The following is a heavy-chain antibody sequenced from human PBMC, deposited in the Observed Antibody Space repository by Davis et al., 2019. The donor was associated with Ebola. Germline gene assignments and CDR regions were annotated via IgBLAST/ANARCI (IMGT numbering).Heavy chain of an antibody. CDR2: IYPGDSDT. Sequence: PGGSLRLSCQGSGFNFTSFWIGWVRQMPGKGLEWMGSIYPGDSDTRYSPSFQGQVTISADKSISNAFLQWSSLKPSDTTIYYCARRSGGHWAFDIWGQGTLVTVSS. V-gene: IGHV5-51*01. J-gene: IGHJ3*02. CDR1: GFNFTSFW. D-gene: IGHD2-15*01. CDR3: ARRSGGHWAFDI.